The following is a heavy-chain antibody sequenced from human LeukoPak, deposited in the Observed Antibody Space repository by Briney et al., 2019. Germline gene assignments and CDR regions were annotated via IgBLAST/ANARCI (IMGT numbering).Heavy chain of an antibody. CDR2: IYHSGST. Sequence: PSETLSLTCAVSGGSISSGGYSWSWIRQPPGKGLEWIGYIYHSGSTYYNPSLKSRVTISVDRSKNQFSLKLSSVTAADTAIYYCSRESGAFCPFGYWGQGTLVIVPS. CDR3: SRESGAFCPFGY. CDR1: GGSISSGGYS. V-gene: IGHV4-30-2*01. D-gene: IGHD1-26*01. J-gene: IGHJ4*02.